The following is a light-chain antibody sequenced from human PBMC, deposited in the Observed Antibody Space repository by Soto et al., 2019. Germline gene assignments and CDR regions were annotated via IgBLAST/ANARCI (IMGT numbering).Light chain of an antibody. Sequence: QSVLTQPPSASGSPGQSVTISCTGSSSDVGAYNYVSWYQQHPGKAPKVMIYEVSKRPSGVPDRFSGSKSGTSASLAISGLRSEDEADYYCATWDDSLVFGGGTKLTVL. CDR1: SSDVGAYNY. CDR2: EVS. J-gene: IGLJ3*02. CDR3: ATWDDSLV. V-gene: IGLV2-8*01.